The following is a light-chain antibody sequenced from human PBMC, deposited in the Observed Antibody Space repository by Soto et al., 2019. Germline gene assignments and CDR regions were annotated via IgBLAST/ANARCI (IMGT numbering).Light chain of an antibody. Sequence: QSALTQPASVSGSPGQSITISCTGTSSDVGGYNYVSWYQQHPGKAPKLMIYEVSNRPSGVSNRFSGSKSGNTASLTISGLQAEDGADYYCSSYTSSSTLGVFGTGTKVTV. CDR3: SSYTSSSTLGV. V-gene: IGLV2-14*01. CDR1: SSDVGGYNY. J-gene: IGLJ1*01. CDR2: EVS.